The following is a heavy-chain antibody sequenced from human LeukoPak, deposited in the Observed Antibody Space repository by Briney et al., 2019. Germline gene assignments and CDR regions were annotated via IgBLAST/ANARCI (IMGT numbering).Heavy chain of an antibody. CDR1: GYTFTTYS. Sequence: GASVKVSCKASGYTFTTYSMHWVRQAPGQGLEWMAIINLSGGSTDYTQKFQGRVTVTRDTSTSTVYMELSSLRSEDTAVYYCVRHNHMDVWGQGTMVTVSS. CDR2: INLSGGST. V-gene: IGHV1-46*01. CDR3: VRHNHMDV. J-gene: IGHJ6*02.